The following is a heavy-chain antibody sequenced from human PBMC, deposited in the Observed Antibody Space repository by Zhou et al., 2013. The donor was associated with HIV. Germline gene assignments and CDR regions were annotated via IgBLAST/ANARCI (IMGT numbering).Heavy chain of an antibody. D-gene: IGHD1-26*01. V-gene: IGHV1-2*02. J-gene: IGHJ4*02. Sequence: QVQLVQSGPEVKKTGSSVKVSCKASGYTFTLRYLHWVRQAPGQGLEWMGWINPNSGGTNYAQEFRGRVTMSTDTSTSTAYLELRSLTSDDTAIYYCARGGVVGPTTWGRLDNWGQGTLVTVSS. CDR1: GYTFTLRY. CDR2: INPNSGGT. CDR3: ARGGVVGPTTWGRLDN.